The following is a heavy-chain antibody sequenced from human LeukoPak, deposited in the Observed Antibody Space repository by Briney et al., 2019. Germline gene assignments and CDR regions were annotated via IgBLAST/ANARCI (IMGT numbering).Heavy chain of an antibody. D-gene: IGHD2-2*01. Sequence: PSETLSLTCTVSGGSISSSSYFWGWIRQPPGQGLEWLGIIYYRGTTYYNPSLKSRVTISVDTAKNQFSLKLSSLSAADTVVYYCARRGLYGSSPFDPWGQGSLVTVSS. CDR3: ARRGLYGSSPFDP. J-gene: IGHJ5*02. CDR1: GGSISSSSYF. CDR2: IYYRGTT. V-gene: IGHV4-39*01.